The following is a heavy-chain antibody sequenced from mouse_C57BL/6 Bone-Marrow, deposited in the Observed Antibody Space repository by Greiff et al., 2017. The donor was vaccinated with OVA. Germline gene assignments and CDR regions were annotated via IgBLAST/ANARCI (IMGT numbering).Heavy chain of an antibody. V-gene: IGHV1-81*01. D-gene: IGHD1-1*01. CDR1: GYTFTSYG. Sequence: VQLQQSGAELARPGASVKLSCKASGYTFTSYGISWVKQRTGQGLEWIGEIYPRSGNTYYNEKFKGKATLTAVKSSSTAYMELRSLTSEDSAVYFCARESTVVAGDWYFDVWGTGTTVTVSS. CDR2: IYPRSGNT. J-gene: IGHJ1*03. CDR3: ARESTVVAGDWYFDV.